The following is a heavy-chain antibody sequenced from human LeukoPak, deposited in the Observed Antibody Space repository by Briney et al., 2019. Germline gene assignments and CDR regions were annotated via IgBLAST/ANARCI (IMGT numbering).Heavy chain of an antibody. CDR1: GFTFSSYA. J-gene: IGHJ4*02. D-gene: IGHD3-9*01. Sequence: GGSLRLSCAASGFTFSSYAMHWVRQAPGKGLEWVAVISYDGSNKYYADSVKGRFTISRGNSKNTLYLQMNSLRAEDTAVYYCARDVLRYFDGIDYWGQGTLVTVSS. CDR2: ISYDGSNK. V-gene: IGHV3-30-3*01. CDR3: ARDVLRYFDGIDY.